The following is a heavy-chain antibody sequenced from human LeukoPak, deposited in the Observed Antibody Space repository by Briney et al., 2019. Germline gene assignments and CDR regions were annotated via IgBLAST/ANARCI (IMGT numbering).Heavy chain of an antibody. V-gene: IGHV3-30*18. CDR3: AKETTVMTATTFDH. J-gene: IGHJ4*02. D-gene: IGHD2-21*02. Sequence: GGSLRLSCAASGFTFSSYGMKWVRQAPGKGLDWVAVVSHVGRVKYHADTVKGRFTISRDNSKNTLYLQLNSLRAEDTAVYYCAKETTVMTATTFDHWGQGTLVTVSS. CDR1: GFTFSSYG. CDR2: VSHVGRVK.